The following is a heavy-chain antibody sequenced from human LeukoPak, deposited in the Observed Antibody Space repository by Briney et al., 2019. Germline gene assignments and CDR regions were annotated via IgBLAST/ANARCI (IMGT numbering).Heavy chain of an antibody. CDR3: AKGYYDFWSGYYLSAGAFDY. V-gene: IGHV3-23*01. CDR1: GFTFSSYV. Sequence: PGGSLRLSCAASGFTFSSYVMSWVRQAPGKGLEWVSAISGSGGSTYYADSVKGRFTISRDNSKNTLYLQMNSLRAEDTAVYYCAKGYYDFWSGYYLSAGAFDYWGQGTLVTVSS. CDR2: ISGSGGST. D-gene: IGHD3-3*01. J-gene: IGHJ4*02.